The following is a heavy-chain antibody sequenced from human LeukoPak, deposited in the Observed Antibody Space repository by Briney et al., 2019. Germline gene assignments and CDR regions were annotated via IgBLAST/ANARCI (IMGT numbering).Heavy chain of an antibody. CDR3: TTRYGDISRHYYCDS. Sequence: GGSLRLSCAASGFTFSNAGMGWVRQAPGKGLEWVSSINENAAITKYADAVNGRFTISRDNSQNILYLQMYSLRVEDTAVYYCTTRYGDISRHYYCDSWGQGTLVSVSS. V-gene: IGHV3-23*01. D-gene: IGHD4-17*01. CDR1: GFTFSNAG. CDR2: INENAAIT. J-gene: IGHJ4*02.